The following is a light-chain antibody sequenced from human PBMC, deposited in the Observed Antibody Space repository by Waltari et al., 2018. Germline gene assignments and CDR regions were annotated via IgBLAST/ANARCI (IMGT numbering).Light chain of an antibody. Sequence: DIQMTQSPSTLSASVGDRVTITCRASQSISSWLAWYQQKPGKAPKLLIYKASSLESGVPSRFSGSGSGTEFTLTISSLQPDDFATYYCQQYNGYSQFGGGTKVEIK. J-gene: IGKJ4*02. V-gene: IGKV1-5*03. CDR2: KAS. CDR3: QQYNGYSQ. CDR1: QSISSW.